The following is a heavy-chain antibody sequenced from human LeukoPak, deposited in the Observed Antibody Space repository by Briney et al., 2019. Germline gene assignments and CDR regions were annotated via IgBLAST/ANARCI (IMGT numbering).Heavy chain of an antibody. V-gene: IGHV3-74*01. CDR2: ISSDGSNT. CDR1: GFTVSSFW. J-gene: IGHJ4*02. D-gene: IGHD2-8*01. Sequence: GGSLRLSCAASGFTVSSFWMHWVRKAPGKGLVWVSRISSDGSNTYYADSVKGRFTISRDNAKNTVYLQMNSLRVEDTAVYYCARVCETNGYLYWGQGSLVTVSS. CDR3: ARVCETNGYLY.